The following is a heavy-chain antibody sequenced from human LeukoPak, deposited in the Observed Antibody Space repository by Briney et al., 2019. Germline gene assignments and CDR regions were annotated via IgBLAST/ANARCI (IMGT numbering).Heavy chain of an antibody. CDR2: ITGSGGST. J-gene: IGHJ5*02. V-gene: IGHV3-23*01. D-gene: IGHD6-13*01. CDR3: ASGYSSSYH. Sequence: LEWVSAITGSGGSTYYGDSVKGRVTLSSDNSRNTLYLQLNSLRAEDTAVYYCASGYSSSYHWGQGTLVTVSS.